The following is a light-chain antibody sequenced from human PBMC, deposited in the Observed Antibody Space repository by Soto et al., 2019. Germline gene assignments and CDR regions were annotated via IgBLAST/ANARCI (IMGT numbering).Light chain of an antibody. CDR1: QSLSSGY. CDR3: HQYDTSPRT. J-gene: IGKJ1*01. V-gene: IGKV3-20*01. CDR2: AAS. Sequence: EIVLTQSPGTLSLSPGERATLSCRASQSLSSGYLAWYQQKPGQAPTILIYAASSRATGIPDRFSGSGSGTDFSLTISRLEPEDFAVYYCHQYDTSPRTFGQGTKVDI.